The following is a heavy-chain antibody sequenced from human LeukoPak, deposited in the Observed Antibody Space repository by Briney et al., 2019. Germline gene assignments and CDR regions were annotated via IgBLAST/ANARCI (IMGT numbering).Heavy chain of an antibody. Sequence: SQTLSLTCTVSGGSISSYYWSWIRQPAGKGLEWIGRIYTSGSTNYNPSLKSRVTVSVDTSKNQFSLKLSSVTAADTAVYYCARMLDYYYYMDVWGKGTTVTISS. J-gene: IGHJ6*03. CDR1: GGSISSYY. CDR3: ARMLDYYYYMDV. V-gene: IGHV4-4*07. CDR2: IYTSGST. D-gene: IGHD3-10*02.